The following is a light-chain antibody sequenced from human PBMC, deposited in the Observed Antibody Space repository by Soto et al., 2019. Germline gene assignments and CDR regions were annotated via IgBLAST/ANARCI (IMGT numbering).Light chain of an antibody. Sequence: EIVMTQSPATLSVSPGERATLSCRASQCVSGNLAWYQQKPGQAPRLLIYGASTRATGIPARFSGSGSGTEFTRTISSLQSEDFAVYYCQQYNNWPPTFGQGTKVEIQ. CDR2: GAS. CDR3: QQYNNWPPT. V-gene: IGKV3D-15*01. CDR1: QCVSGN. J-gene: IGKJ1*01.